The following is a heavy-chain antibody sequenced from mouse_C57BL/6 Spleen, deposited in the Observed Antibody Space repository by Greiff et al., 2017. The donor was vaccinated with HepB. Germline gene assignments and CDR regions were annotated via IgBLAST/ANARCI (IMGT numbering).Heavy chain of an antibody. Sequence: QVQLQQPGAELVRPGSSVKLSCKASGYTFTSYWMHWVKQRPIKGLEWIGNIDPSDSETHYNQKFKDKATLTVDKSSSTAYMQLSSLTSEDSAVYYCARGIGITTVNFDYWGQGTTLTVSS. CDR2: IDPSDSET. CDR1: GYTFTSYW. CDR3: ARGIGITTVNFDY. D-gene: IGHD1-1*01. J-gene: IGHJ2*01. V-gene: IGHV1-52*01.